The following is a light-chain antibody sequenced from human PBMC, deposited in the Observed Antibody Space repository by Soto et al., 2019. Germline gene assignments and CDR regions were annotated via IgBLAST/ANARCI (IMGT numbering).Light chain of an antibody. CDR2: WAS. CDR3: QQYCSSPWT. V-gene: IGKV4-1*01. CDR1: QRVLYSSSNKNY. Sequence: DIVMTQSPDSLAVSLGERATINCKSSQRVLYSSSNKNYLAWYQQKPGQPPKLLIYWASTRESGVPDLFSGSGSGTDFTLTISSLQAEDVAVYYCQQYCSSPWTFGQGTKVEIK. J-gene: IGKJ1*01.